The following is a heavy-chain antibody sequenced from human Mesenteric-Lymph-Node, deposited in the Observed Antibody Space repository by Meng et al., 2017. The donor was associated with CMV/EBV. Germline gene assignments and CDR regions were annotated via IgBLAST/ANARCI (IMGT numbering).Heavy chain of an antibody. CDR3: AKAVGSTSSNYFDY. CDR1: GFTFGDFA. CDR2: ISWFGDTA. J-gene: IGHJ4*02. D-gene: IGHD1-26*01. Sequence: GESLKISCAASGFTFGDFAMHWVRQAPGKGLEWVSLISWFGDTAYYADSVKGRFTISRDNSKNSLYLQMNSLRPEDTALYYCAKAVGSTSSNYFDYWGQGALVTVSS. V-gene: IGHV3-43D*03.